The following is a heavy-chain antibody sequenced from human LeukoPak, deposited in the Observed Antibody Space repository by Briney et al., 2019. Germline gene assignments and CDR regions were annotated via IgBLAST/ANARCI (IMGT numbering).Heavy chain of an antibody. V-gene: IGHV4-59*01. CDR1: GGSISSYY. J-gene: IGHJ6*02. CDR2: VYHSGST. CDR3: ARDLSGTTREYYYGMDV. Sequence: SETLSLTCSVSGGSISSYYWSCIRHPPPRGLQWSGCVYHSGSTNYNPSLNSRVTITVDTSKNQFSLKLSSATAADAALYYCARDLSGTTREYYYGMDVWGQGTTVTVSS. D-gene: IGHD1-1*01.